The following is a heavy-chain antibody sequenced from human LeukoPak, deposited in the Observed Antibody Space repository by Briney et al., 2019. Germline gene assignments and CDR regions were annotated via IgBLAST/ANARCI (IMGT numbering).Heavy chain of an antibody. J-gene: IGHJ4*02. CDR2: INLVGSVK. D-gene: IGHD5-18*01. CDR3: ARVKRGYSFDY. V-gene: IGHV3-7*04. Sequence: GGSLRLSCAASGFTFSGYWMSWVRQAPGKGLEWVANINLVGSVKYYVDSVKGRFTISRDNAKNSPYLQMNSLRAEDTAVYYCARVKRGYSFDYWGQGTLVTVS. CDR1: GFTFSGYW.